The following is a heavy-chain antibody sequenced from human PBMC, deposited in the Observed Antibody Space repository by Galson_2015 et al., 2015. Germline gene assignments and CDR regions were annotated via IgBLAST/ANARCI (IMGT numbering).Heavy chain of an antibody. D-gene: IGHD2-2*01. Sequence: SVKVSCKASGYTFTSYGISWVRQAPGQGLEWMGWTSAYNGNTNYAQKLQGRVTMTTDTSTSTAYMELRSLRSDDTAVYYCARDAEIVVVPAAICYDYWGQGTLVTVSS. CDR2: TSAYNGNT. CDR3: ARDAEIVVVPAAICYDY. V-gene: IGHV1-18*01. J-gene: IGHJ4*02. CDR1: GYTFTSYG.